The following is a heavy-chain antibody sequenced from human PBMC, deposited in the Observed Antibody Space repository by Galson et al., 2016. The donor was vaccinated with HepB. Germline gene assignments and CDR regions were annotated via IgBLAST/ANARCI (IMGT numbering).Heavy chain of an antibody. CDR2: ITNGGDTT. D-gene: IGHD5-12*01. CDR3: AKLGGDSGSPY. Sequence: SLRLSCAASGFTFNSYTMSWVRQAPGKGLEWVSGITNGGDTTYYADSVRGRFTISRDNSKNTLYLQVNRLRADDTAVYYCAKLGGDSGSPYWGHGTLVTVSS. J-gene: IGHJ4*01. CDR1: GFTFNSYT. V-gene: IGHV3-23*01.